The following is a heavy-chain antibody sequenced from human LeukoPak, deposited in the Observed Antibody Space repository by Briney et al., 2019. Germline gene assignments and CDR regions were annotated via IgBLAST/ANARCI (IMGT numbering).Heavy chain of an antibody. CDR3: ARDLTLLGYFDY. CDR2: ISDSGGT. V-gene: IGHV4-59*12. Sequence: SETLSLTCTVSGGSIRSYYWSWIRQSPGKGLEWIGYISDSGGTKYNPSLKSRVTISRDTSKKQFSLKLKSMTAADTAVYYCARDLTLLGYFDYWGQGTLVTVSS. J-gene: IGHJ4*02. D-gene: IGHD7-27*01. CDR1: GGSIRSYY.